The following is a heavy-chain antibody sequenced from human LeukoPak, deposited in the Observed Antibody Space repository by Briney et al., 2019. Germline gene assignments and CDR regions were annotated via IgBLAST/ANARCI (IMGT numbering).Heavy chain of an antibody. CDR2: ISSSGSTI. Sequence: GGSLRLSCAASGFTFSSYEMNWVRQTPGKGLEWVSYISSSGSTIYYADSVKGRFTISRDNAKNSLYLQMNSLRAEDTAVYYCATEVLGARGGGAESWGQGTLVTVSS. CDR1: GFTFSSYE. J-gene: IGHJ4*02. D-gene: IGHD1-26*01. V-gene: IGHV3-48*03. CDR3: ATEVLGARGGGAES.